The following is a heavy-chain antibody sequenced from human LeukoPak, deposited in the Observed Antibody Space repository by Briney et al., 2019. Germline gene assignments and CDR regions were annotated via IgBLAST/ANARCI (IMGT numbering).Heavy chain of an antibody. Sequence: GASVKVSCKASGYTFTGYYMHWVRQAPGQGLEWMGRINPNSGGTNYAQKFQGRVTMTRDTSISTAYMELSRLRSDDTAVYYCARYCSGGSCYRDAFGIWGQGTMVTVSS. CDR3: ARYCSGGSCYRDAFGI. CDR1: GYTFTGYY. V-gene: IGHV1-2*06. J-gene: IGHJ3*02. D-gene: IGHD2-15*01. CDR2: INPNSGGT.